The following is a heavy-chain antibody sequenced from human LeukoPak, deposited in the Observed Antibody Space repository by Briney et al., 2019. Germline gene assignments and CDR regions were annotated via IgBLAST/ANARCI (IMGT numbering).Heavy chain of an antibody. Sequence: GGSLRLSCVASGFNLSIYSMNWVRQAPGKGLEWVSSISSTGSFIYYRDSVKGRFTISRDNAKNSLYLQMNSLRVEDTALYYCARSFRGSIGWFFDYWGQGTLVTVSS. CDR2: ISSTGSFI. V-gene: IGHV3-21*04. CDR1: GFNLSIYS. CDR3: ARSFRGSIGWFFDY. D-gene: IGHD3-16*01. J-gene: IGHJ4*02.